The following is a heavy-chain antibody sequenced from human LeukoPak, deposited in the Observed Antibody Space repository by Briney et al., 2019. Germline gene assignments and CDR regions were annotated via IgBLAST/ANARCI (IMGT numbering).Heavy chain of an antibody. CDR2: ITNDGSNK. Sequence: GGSLRLSCAASGFTFRSYAMHGVRQAPGRGVEGGAVITNDGSNKSYAASVKGRFTISRDNSKNTLYLQMNSLRAEDTAVSYCARGVQDWEGPNWFDPWGQGTLGTVSS. CDR3: ARGVQDWEGPNWFDP. J-gene: IGHJ5*02. D-gene: IGHD3/OR15-3a*01. CDR1: GFTFRSYA. V-gene: IGHV3-30*04.